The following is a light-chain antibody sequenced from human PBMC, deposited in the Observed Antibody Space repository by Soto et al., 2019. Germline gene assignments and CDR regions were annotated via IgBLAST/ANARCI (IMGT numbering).Light chain of an antibody. J-gene: IGLJ3*02. CDR3: QSYDSSLSGWG. CDR2: GNS. Sequence: QSVLTQPPSVSGAPGQRVTISCTGSSSNIGAGYDVHWYQQLPGTAPKLLIYGNSNRPSGVPDRVSGSKSGTSASLAITGLQAEDEADYYCQSYDSSLSGWGFGGGTKLTFL. V-gene: IGLV1-40*01. CDR1: SSNIGAGYD.